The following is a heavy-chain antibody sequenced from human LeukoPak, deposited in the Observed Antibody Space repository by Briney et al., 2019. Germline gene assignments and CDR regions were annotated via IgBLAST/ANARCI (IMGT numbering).Heavy chain of an antibody. Sequence: GGSLRLSCAASGFTFRSYAMSWVRQAPGKGLEWVSAISGSGGSTYYADSVKGRFTISRDNSKNTLYLQMNSLRAEDTAVYYCAKDGEWEPERGAFDIWGQGTMVTVSS. J-gene: IGHJ3*02. CDR2: ISGSGGST. CDR1: GFTFRSYA. CDR3: AKDGEWEPERGAFDI. D-gene: IGHD1-26*01. V-gene: IGHV3-23*01.